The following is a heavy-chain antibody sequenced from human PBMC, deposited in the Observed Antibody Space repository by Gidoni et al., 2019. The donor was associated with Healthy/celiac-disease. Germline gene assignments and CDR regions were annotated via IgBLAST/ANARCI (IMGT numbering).Heavy chain of an antibody. V-gene: IGHV3-49*03. D-gene: IGHD3-3*01. CDR1: GFTFGDYA. CDR2: IRSKAYGGTT. J-gene: IGHJ4*02. Sequence: EVQLVESGGGLVQPGRSLRLYCTASGFTFGDYAMSWFRQAPGKGLEWVGFIRSKAYGGTTEYAASVKGRFTISRDDSKSIAYLQMNSLKTEDTAVYYCTRMRFLEWLLTNPFDYWGQGTLVTVSS. CDR3: TRMRFLEWLLTNPFDY.